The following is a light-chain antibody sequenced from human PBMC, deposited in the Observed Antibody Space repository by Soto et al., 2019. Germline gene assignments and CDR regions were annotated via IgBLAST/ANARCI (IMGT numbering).Light chain of an antibody. CDR2: GAS. CDR1: QSVSGN. V-gene: IGKV3-15*01. Sequence: EIVMTQSPATLSVSPGERATLSCRASQSVSGNLAWYQQKPGQPPRLLIYGASTRPTGIPARFSGSGSGTEFTLTISSLQSEDFAVYYCQQYNNWTLTFGGGTKVEIK. CDR3: QQYNNWTLT. J-gene: IGKJ4*01.